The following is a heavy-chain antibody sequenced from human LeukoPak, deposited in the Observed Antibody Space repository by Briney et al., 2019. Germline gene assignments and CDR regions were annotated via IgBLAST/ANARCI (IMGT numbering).Heavy chain of an antibody. V-gene: IGHV4-59*01. D-gene: IGHD6-6*01. J-gene: IGHJ4*02. CDR3: ASHMYSSSPFSDY. Sequence: PSETLSLTCTVSGGSISSYYWSWIRQPPGKGLEWIGYIYYSGSTNYNPSLKSRVTISVDTSKNQFSLKLSSVTAADTAVYYCASHMYSSSPFSDYWGQGTLVTVSS. CDR2: IYYSGST. CDR1: GGSISSYY.